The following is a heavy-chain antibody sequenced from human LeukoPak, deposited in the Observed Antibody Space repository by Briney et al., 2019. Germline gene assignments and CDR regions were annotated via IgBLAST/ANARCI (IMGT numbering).Heavy chain of an antibody. Sequence: GGSLRLSCAASGFTFRSYAMSWVRQAPGKGLELVSGISGSGGSTYYADSVKGRFTISRDNFKNTLYLQMNSLRAEDTAVCYCAKNDYGGLDAFDIWGQGTMVTVSS. D-gene: IGHD4-23*01. CDR2: ISGSGGST. CDR1: GFTFRSYA. CDR3: AKNDYGGLDAFDI. V-gene: IGHV3-23*01. J-gene: IGHJ3*02.